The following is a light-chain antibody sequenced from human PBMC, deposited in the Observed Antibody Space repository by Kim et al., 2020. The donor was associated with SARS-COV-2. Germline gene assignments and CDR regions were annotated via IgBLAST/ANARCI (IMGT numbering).Light chain of an antibody. CDR3: CSYAGSYTYV. V-gene: IGLV2-11*01. J-gene: IGLJ1*01. CDR2: DVS. Sequence: GQSVTISCPGTISDVGGYNYVSWYQQHPGKAPKLMIYDVSKRPSGVPDRFSGSKSGNTASLTISGLQAEDEADYYCCSYAGSYTYVFGTGTKITVL. CDR1: ISDVGGYNY.